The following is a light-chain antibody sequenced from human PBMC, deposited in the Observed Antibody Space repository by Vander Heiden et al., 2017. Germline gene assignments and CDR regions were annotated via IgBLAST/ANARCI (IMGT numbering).Light chain of an antibody. J-gene: IGKJ2*01. CDR3: QQYNTWLYA. Sequence: SQITQSPSTLSASVGDRVTISCRASQTVSSWLAWYQQKPGKAPKLLIYKASTLAGGVPSRFSGSGSGTEFILTISSLQPDDFATYYCQQYNTWLYAFGQGTKLEIK. V-gene: IGKV1-5*03. CDR1: QTVSSW. CDR2: KAS.